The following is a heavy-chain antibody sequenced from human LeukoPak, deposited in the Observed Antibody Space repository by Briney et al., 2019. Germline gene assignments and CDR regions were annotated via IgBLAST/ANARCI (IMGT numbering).Heavy chain of an antibody. CDR3: ARDPPNTSGWYTYFDF. CDR1: GYTFTHYG. V-gene: IGHV1-18*04. CDR2: ISTYNGDT. J-gene: IGHJ4*02. Sequence: ASVKVSCKASGYTFTHYGIAWVRQAPGQGLEWMAWISTYNGDTHYAQKLRDRVTVTTETPTSTVYMELRSLRSDDTAVYYCARDPPNTSGWYTYFDFWGQGTLVTVSS. D-gene: IGHD6-19*01.